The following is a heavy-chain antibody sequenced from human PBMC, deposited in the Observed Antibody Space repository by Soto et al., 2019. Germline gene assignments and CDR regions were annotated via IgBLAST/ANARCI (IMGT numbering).Heavy chain of an antibody. CDR1: GYTFTSYG. V-gene: IGHV1-18*01. CDR3: ARDRVSVVVVAAGWFDP. Sequence: ASVKVPCKASGYTFTSYGISWVRQAPGQGLEWMGWISAYNGNTNYAQKLQGRVTMTTDTSTSTAYMELRSLRSDDTAVYYCARDRVSVVVVAAGWFDPWGQGTLVTVSS. CDR2: ISAYNGNT. D-gene: IGHD2-15*01. J-gene: IGHJ5*02.